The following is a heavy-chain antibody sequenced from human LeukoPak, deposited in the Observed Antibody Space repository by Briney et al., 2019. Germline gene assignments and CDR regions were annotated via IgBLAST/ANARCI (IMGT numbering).Heavy chain of an antibody. D-gene: IGHD5-18*01. CDR2: IYYSGST. Sequence: SETLSLTCTVSGGSISSYYWSWIRQPPGKGLEWIGYIYYSGSTNYNPSLKSRVTISVDTSKKQFSLKLSSVTAADTAVYYCARTTEGEYTYDYFYYYYMDVWGKGTTVTISS. V-gene: IGHV4-59*08. CDR1: GGSISSYY. J-gene: IGHJ6*03. CDR3: ARTTEGEYTYDYFYYYYMDV.